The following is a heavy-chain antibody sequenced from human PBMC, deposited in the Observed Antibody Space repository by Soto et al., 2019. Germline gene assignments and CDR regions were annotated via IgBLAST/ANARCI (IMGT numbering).Heavy chain of an antibody. D-gene: IGHD3-22*01. CDR1: GYSISSGYY. CDR2: IYHSGST. J-gene: IGHJ4*02. Sequence: SETLSLTCAVSGYSISSGYYWGWIRQPPGKGLEWIGSIYHSGSTYYNPSLKSRVTISVDTSKNQFSLKLSSVTAADTAVYYCARDISAKHDTFDYWGQGTLVTVSS. V-gene: IGHV4-38-2*02. CDR3: ARDISAKHDTFDY.